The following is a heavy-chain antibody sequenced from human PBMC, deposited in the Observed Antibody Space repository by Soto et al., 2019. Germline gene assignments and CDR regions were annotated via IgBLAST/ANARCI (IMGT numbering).Heavy chain of an antibody. CDR3: AKIAEDDFWSGYQYYFDY. D-gene: IGHD3-3*01. Sequence: EVQLLESGGGLVQPGGSLRLSCAASGFTFSSYAMSWVRQAPGKGLEWVSAISGSGGSTYYADSVKGRFTISRDNSKNPLYLQMNSLRAEDTAVYYCAKIAEDDFWSGYQYYFDYWGQGTLVTVSS. V-gene: IGHV3-23*01. CDR1: GFTFSSYA. CDR2: ISGSGGST. J-gene: IGHJ4*02.